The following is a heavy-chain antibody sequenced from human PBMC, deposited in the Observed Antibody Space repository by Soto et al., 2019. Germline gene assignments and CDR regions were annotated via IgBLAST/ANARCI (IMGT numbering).Heavy chain of an antibody. D-gene: IGHD2-2*01. CDR3: VLSDCSSTRCLFYF. CDR2: IIPIFGTA. J-gene: IGHJ4*02. CDR1: GGTFSSYA. V-gene: IGHV1-69*13. Sequence: ASVKVSCKASGGTFSSYAISWVRQAPGQGLEWMGGIIPIFGTANYAQKFQGRVTITADESTSTAYMELSSLRSEDTAVYYCVLSDCSSTRCLFYFCGQGSLVPVPS.